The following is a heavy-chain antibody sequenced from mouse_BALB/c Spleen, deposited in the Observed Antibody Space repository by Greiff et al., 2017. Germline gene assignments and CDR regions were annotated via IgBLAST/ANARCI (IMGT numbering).Heavy chain of an antibody. J-gene: IGHJ4*01. V-gene: IGHV7-3*02. Sequence: EVKLEESGGGLVQPGGSLRLSCATSGFTFTDYYMSWVRQPPGKALEWLGFIRNKANGYTTEYSASVKGRFTISRDNSQSILYLQMNTLRAEDSATYYCARGYDYYAMDYWGQGTSVTVSS. CDR2: IRNKANGYTT. D-gene: IGHD1-1*02. CDR3: ARGYDYYAMDY. CDR1: GFTFTDYY.